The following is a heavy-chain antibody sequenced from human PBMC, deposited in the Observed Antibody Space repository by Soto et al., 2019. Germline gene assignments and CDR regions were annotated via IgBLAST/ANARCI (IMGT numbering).Heavy chain of an antibody. CDR1: GFTFDDYA. CDR3: AKRFCSSTSCPIDY. J-gene: IGHJ4*02. Sequence: SLRLSCAASGFTFDDYAMHWVRQAPGKGLEWVSGVSWNSGSIGYADSVKGRFTISRDNAKNSLYLQMNSLRAEDTALYYCAKRFCSSTSCPIDYWGQGTLVTVSS. V-gene: IGHV3-9*01. CDR2: VSWNSGSI. D-gene: IGHD2-2*01.